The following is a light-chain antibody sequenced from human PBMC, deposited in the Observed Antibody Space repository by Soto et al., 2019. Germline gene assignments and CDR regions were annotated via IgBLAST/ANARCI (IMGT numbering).Light chain of an antibody. CDR1: SSDVGGYNY. CDR3: CSYAGSRV. V-gene: IGLV2-11*01. J-gene: IGLJ1*01. Sequence: QSVLTQPRSVSGSPGQSFTISCTGTSSDVGGYNYVSWYQQHPGKAPKLMIYDVSKRPSGVPDRFSGSKSGNTASLTISGLQAEDEADYYCCSYAGSRVFGTGTKVTVL. CDR2: DVS.